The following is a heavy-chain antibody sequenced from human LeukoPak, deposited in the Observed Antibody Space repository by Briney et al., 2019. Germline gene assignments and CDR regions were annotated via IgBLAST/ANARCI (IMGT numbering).Heavy chain of an antibody. V-gene: IGHV3-48*01. CDR2: ISTSSTTI. CDR3: ARTIVVVAANDH. J-gene: IGHJ4*02. Sequence: GGSLRLSCAASGFTFSSYSMNWVRQAPGKGLEWVSYISTSSTTIYYADSVKGRFTISRDNAKSSLYLQMDNLRVEDTAVYYCARTIVVVAANDHWGQGTLVTVSS. CDR1: GFTFSSYS. D-gene: IGHD2-15*01.